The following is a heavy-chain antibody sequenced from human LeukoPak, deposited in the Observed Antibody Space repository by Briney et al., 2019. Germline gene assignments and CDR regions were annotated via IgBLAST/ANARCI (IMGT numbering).Heavy chain of an antibody. Sequence: SETLSLTCAVYGWSFNDYYWNWIRQPPGKGLEWIGEINARGDTNFNPSLKSRVTISVDTSKRQFSLRLTSTIAADTALCYCARGQVPAARGYNWFDPWGQGTLVTASS. CDR1: GWSFNDYY. V-gene: IGHV4-34*01. D-gene: IGHD2-2*01. J-gene: IGHJ5*02. CDR2: INARGDT. CDR3: ARGQVPAARGYNWFDP.